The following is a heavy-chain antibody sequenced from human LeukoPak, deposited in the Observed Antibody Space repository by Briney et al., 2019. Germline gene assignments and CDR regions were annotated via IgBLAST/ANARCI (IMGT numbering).Heavy chain of an antibody. CDR1: GGSISSYY. D-gene: IGHD3-10*01. J-gene: IGHJ4*02. Sequence: SETLSLTCTVSGGSISSYYWSWIRQHPGKGLEWIGYIYYSGSTYYNPSLKSRVTISVDTSKNQFSLKLSSVTAADTAVYYCARQRITMVRGVITDWGQGTLVTVSS. V-gene: IGHV4-59*06. CDR2: IYYSGST. CDR3: ARQRITMVRGVITD.